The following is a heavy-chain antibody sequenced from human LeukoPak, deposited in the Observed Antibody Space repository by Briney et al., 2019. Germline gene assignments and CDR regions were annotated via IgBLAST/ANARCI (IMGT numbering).Heavy chain of an antibody. V-gene: IGHV3-30*04. CDR2: ISYDGSNK. D-gene: IGHD6-19*01. CDR1: GFPFSRYA. CDR3: ARARSGWYLGQFDY. Sequence: PGGSLRLSCAASGFPFSRYAMHWVRQAPGKGLEWAAVISYDGSNKYYADSVKGRFTISRDNSKNTLYLQMNSLRAEDTAVYYCARARSGWYLGQFDYWGQGTLVTVSS. J-gene: IGHJ4*02.